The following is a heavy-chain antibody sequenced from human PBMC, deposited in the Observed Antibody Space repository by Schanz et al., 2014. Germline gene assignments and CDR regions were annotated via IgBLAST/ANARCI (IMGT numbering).Heavy chain of an antibody. D-gene: IGHD3-16*01. CDR2: IKQDGSDK. CDR3: ARGTPFLCDY. Sequence: VQLVESGGGVVQPGRSLRLSCAASGFTFSAYGMHWVRQAPGKGLEWVANIKQDGSDKHYVDSVKGRFTISRDNAKNSLYLQMNSLRAEDTAVYYCARGTPFLCDYWGQGTLVTVSS. CDR1: GFTFSAYG. J-gene: IGHJ4*02. V-gene: IGHV3-7*01.